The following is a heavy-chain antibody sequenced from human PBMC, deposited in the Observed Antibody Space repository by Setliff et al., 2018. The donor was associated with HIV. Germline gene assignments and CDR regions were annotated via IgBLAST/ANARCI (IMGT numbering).Heavy chain of an antibody. CDR1: GGSISSSNW. D-gene: IGHD5-18*01. CDR3: ARGAYRDGYDY. Sequence: SEPLSLTCAVSGGSISSSNWWSWVRQPPGKGLEWIGEIYHSGSTNYNPSLKSRATISVDKSKNQFSLKLSSVTAADTAVYYCARGAYRDGYDYWGQGTLVTVSS. J-gene: IGHJ4*02. V-gene: IGHV4-4*02. CDR2: IYHSGST.